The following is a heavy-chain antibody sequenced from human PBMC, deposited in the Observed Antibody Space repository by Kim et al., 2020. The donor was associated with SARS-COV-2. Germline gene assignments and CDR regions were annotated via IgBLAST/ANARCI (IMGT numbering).Heavy chain of an antibody. D-gene: IGHD6-19*01. CDR1: GGSLSSSSYY. Sequence: SETLSLTCTVSGGSLSSSSYYWGWIRQPPGKGLEWIGTAYYIGNTYYNPSLKSRVTISVDTSKNQFSLKLGSVTAADTAVYYCARHQRYSIGWYDAFYY. V-gene: IGHV4-39*01. CDR2: AYYIGNT. CDR3: ARHQRYSIGWYDAFYY. J-gene: IGHJ6*01.